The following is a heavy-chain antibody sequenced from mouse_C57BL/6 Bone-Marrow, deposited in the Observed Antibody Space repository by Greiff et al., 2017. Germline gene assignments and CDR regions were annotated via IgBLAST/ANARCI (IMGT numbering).Heavy chain of an antibody. CDR3: ATYSYAKDY. CDR2: IHPNSGST. V-gene: IGHV1-64*01. CDR1: GYTFTSYW. D-gene: IGHD2-10*01. Sequence: LQQSGAELVKPGASVKLSCKASGYTFTSYWMHWVKQRPGQGLEWIGMIHPNSGSTNYNEKFKSKATLTVDKSSSTAYMQLSSLTSEDSAVYYCATYSYAKDYWGQGTSVTVSS. J-gene: IGHJ4*01.